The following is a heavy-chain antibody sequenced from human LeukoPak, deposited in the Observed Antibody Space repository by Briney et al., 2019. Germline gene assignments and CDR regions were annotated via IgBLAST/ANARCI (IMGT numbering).Heavy chain of an antibody. Sequence: PSETLSLTCAVYGGSFSGYYWSWIRQPPGKGLEWIGEINHSGSTNYNPSLRSRVTISVDTSKNQFSLKLSSVTAADTAVYYCARGLVGAKMDTYNWFDPWGQGTLVTVSS. CDR1: GGSFSGYY. J-gene: IGHJ5*02. D-gene: IGHD5-12*01. CDR3: ARGLVGAKMDTYNWFDP. CDR2: INHSGST. V-gene: IGHV4-34*01.